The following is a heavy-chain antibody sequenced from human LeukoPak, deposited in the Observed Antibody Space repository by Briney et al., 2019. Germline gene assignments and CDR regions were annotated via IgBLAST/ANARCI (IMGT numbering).Heavy chain of an antibody. CDR3: ARGDYCSGGSCYRY. V-gene: IGHV4-61*02. Sequence: SETLSLTCTVSGGSISSGSYYWSWIRQPAGKGLEWIGRIYTSGSTNYNPSLKSRVTISVDTSKNQFSLKLSSVTAADTAVYYCARGDYCSGGSCYRYWGQGTLVTVSS. J-gene: IGHJ4*02. CDR1: GGSISSGSYY. D-gene: IGHD2-15*01. CDR2: IYTSGST.